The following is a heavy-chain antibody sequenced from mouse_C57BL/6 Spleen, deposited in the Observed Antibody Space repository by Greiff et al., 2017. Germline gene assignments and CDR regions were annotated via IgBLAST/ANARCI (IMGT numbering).Heavy chain of an antibody. CDR3: ARRSLDDGYVDY. V-gene: IGHV1-59*01. CDR2: IDPSDSYT. Sequence: QVQLQQPGAELVRPGTSVKLSCKASGYTFTSYWMHWVKQRPGQGLEWIGVIDPSDSYTNYNQKFKGKATLTVDTSSSTAYMQLSSLTSEDSAVYYCARRSLDDGYVDYWGQGTTLTVSS. CDR1: GYTFTSYW. D-gene: IGHD2-3*01. J-gene: IGHJ2*01.